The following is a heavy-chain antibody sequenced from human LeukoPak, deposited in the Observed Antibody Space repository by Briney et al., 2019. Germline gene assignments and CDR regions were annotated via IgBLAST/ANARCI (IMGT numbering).Heavy chain of an antibody. V-gene: IGHV3-23*01. D-gene: IGHD6-13*01. Sequence: GGSLRPSCSASGFTFSTCAMAWVRQAPGKGLEWVSCISINARVTYYGESVRGRFTISRDNSKNTLYLQMNSLRADDAATYYCARDIPNSSWGLDVWGQGTAVAVSS. CDR3: ARDIPNSSWGLDV. CDR2: ISINARVT. J-gene: IGHJ6*02. CDR1: GFTFSTCA.